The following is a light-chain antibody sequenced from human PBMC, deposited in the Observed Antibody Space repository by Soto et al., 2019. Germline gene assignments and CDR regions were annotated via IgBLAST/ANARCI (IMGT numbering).Light chain of an antibody. Sequence: DIQMTQSPSSVSASVGDRVTITCRASQGISSWLAWYQQKPGKAPKLLIFDASSLDRGVPSRFSGSGSGTEFTLTISSLQPDDFATYYCQQYNSYPWTFGQGTKVAIK. V-gene: IGKV1-5*01. CDR1: QGISSW. J-gene: IGKJ1*01. CDR2: DAS. CDR3: QQYNSYPWT.